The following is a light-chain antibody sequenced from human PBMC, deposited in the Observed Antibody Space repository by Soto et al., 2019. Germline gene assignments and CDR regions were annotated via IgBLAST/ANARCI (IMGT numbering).Light chain of an antibody. Sequence: IQMTQSPSTLSAFVGDRVTITCRASQGISSNLAWYQQKPGKAPKLLIYAASTLQSGVPSRFSGSGSGTDFTLTISSLQPEDFATYYCQQLNSYPPWTFGQGTKVDIK. J-gene: IGKJ1*01. CDR1: QGISSN. CDR2: AAS. V-gene: IGKV1-9*01. CDR3: QQLNSYPPWT.